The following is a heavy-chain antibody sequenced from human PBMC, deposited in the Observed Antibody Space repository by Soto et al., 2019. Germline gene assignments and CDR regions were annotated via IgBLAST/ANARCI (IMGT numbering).Heavy chain of an antibody. CDR1: GFTFDDYA. CDR3: AKAITMIAIDYFDY. V-gene: IGHV3-9*01. CDR2: IGWNSGSI. Sequence: EVQLVESGGGLVQPGRSLRLSCAASGFTFDDYAMHWVRQAPGKGLAWVSGIGWNSGSIGYAESVKGRFTISRDNAKNSLYLQMNSLRAEDTALYYCAKAITMIAIDYFDYWGQGTLVTVSS. J-gene: IGHJ4*02. D-gene: IGHD3-22*01.